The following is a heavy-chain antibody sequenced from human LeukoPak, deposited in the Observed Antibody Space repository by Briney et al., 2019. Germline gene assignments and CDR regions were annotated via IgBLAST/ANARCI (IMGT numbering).Heavy chain of an antibody. D-gene: IGHD5-12*01. CDR2: IYYSGST. J-gene: IGHJ4*02. Sequence: SQTLSLTCTVSGGSISSGGYYWSWIRQHPGKGLEWIGYIYYSGSTYYNPSLKSRVTISVDTSKNQFSLKLSSATAADTAVYYCARVGVATIYRSPYYFDYWGQGTLVTVSS. CDR1: GGSISSGGYY. CDR3: ARVGVATIYRSPYYFDY. V-gene: IGHV4-31*03.